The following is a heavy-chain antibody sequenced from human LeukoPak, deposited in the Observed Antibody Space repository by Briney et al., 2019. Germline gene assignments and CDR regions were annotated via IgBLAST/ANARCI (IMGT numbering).Heavy chain of an antibody. CDR3: ARVHGGNSVPWDY. CDR2: ISSSSSYI. J-gene: IGHJ4*02. Sequence: GGSLRLSCAASGFTFSSYSMNWVRQAPGKGLEWVSSISSSSSYIYYADSVKGRFTISRDNAKNSLYLQMNSLRAEDTAVYYCARVHGGNSVPWDYWGQGTLVTVSS. V-gene: IGHV3-21*01. D-gene: IGHD4-23*01. CDR1: GFTFSSYS.